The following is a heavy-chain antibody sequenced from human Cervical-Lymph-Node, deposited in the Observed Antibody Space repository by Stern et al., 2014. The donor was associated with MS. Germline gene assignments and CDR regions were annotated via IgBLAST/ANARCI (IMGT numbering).Heavy chain of an antibody. CDR2: IIPIFGTA. D-gene: IGHD2-15*01. CDR1: GGTFSSYA. CDR3: ASGRYCSGGSCYYWFDP. V-gene: IGHV1-69*12. Sequence: QDQLVQSGAEVKKPGSSVKVSCKASGGTFSSYAISWVRQAPGQGLEWMGGIIPIFGTANYAQKFQGRVTITADESTSTAYMELSSLRSEDTAVYYCASGRYCSGGSCYYWFDPWGQGTLVTVSS. J-gene: IGHJ5*02.